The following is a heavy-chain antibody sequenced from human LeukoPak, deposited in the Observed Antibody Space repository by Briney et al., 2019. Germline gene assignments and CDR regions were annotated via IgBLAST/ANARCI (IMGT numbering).Heavy chain of an antibody. CDR2: IKQDGSEK. CDR3: AREVNGIVALDV. D-gene: IGHD2-15*01. J-gene: IGHJ6*02. CDR1: GFTFSSYW. Sequence: GGSLRLSCAASGFTFSSYWMSWVRQAPGKGLEWVANIKQDGSEKYYVDSVKGRFTISRDNAKNSLYLQMNSLRAEDTALYHCAREVNGIVALDVWGQGTTVTVSS. V-gene: IGHV3-7*03.